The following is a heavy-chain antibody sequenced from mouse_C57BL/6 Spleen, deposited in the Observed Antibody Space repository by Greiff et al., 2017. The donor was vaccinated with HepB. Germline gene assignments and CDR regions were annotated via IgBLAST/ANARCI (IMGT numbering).Heavy chain of an antibody. CDR2: ISGGGGNT. CDR3: ARPLDYAMDY. J-gene: IGHJ4*01. D-gene: IGHD2-10*02. V-gene: IGHV5-9*01. Sequence: EVMLVESGGGLVKPGGSLKLSCAASGFTFSSYTMSWVRQTPEKRLEWVATISGGGGNTYYPDSVKGRCTISRDNAKNTLYLQMSSLRSEDTALYYCARPLDYAMDYWGQGTSVTVSS. CDR1: GFTFSSYT.